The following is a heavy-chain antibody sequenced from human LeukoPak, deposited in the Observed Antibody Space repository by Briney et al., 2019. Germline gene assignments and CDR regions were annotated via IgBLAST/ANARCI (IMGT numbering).Heavy chain of an antibody. CDR1: GGSFSGYY. J-gene: IGHJ6*03. Sequence: SETLSLTCAVYGGSFSGYYWSWIRQPPGKGLEWIGEINHSGSTNYNPSLKSRVTISVDTSKNQFSLKLSSVTAADTAVYYCARDTVWAEFYYYYYYMDVWGKGTTVTVSS. V-gene: IGHV4-34*01. CDR2: INHSGST. CDR3: ARDTVWAEFYYYYYYMDV. D-gene: IGHD4-17*01.